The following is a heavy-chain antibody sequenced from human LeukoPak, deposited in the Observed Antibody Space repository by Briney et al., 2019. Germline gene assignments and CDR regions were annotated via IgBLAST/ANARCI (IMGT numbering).Heavy chain of an antibody. D-gene: IGHD5-18*01. V-gene: IGHV3-21*04. J-gene: IGHJ4*02. Sequence: PGGSLRLSCAASGFTVSSNYMNWVRQAPGKGLEWVSSISSSSSYIYYADSVKGRFTISRDNAKNSLYLQMNSLRAEDTAVYYCARSSHSYATSGFYFDYWGQGTLVTVSS. CDR1: GFTVSSNY. CDR2: ISSSSSYI. CDR3: ARSSHSYATSGFYFDY.